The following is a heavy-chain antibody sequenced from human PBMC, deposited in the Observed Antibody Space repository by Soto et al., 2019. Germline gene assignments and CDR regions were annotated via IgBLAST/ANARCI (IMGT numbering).Heavy chain of an antibody. Sequence: SETLSLTCNVSGGSISNYYWTWVRQSLEKGLEWIGYMYYNGNINYNPSLKSRVTISIDTSKNQFSLTLKSVTAADTAVYYCASGGNWFDPWGQGVLVTVSS. CDR3: ASGGNWFDP. V-gene: IGHV4-59*01. CDR1: GGSISNYY. D-gene: IGHD3-16*01. CDR2: MYYNGNI. J-gene: IGHJ5*02.